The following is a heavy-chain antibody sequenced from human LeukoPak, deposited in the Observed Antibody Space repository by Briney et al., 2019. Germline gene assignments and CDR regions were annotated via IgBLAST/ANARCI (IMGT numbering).Heavy chain of an antibody. V-gene: IGHV3-7*04. Sequence: PGGSLRLSCAASGFTFSSYTMSWVRQAPGKGLEWVANIRQDGSEKNYVDSVKGRFTISRDNARNSLYLQMDSLRAEDTALYYCARGGLYWHIWGQGTMVTVSS. CDR1: GFTFSSYT. CDR2: IRQDGSEK. CDR3: ARGGLYWHI. J-gene: IGHJ3*02. D-gene: IGHD2-15*01.